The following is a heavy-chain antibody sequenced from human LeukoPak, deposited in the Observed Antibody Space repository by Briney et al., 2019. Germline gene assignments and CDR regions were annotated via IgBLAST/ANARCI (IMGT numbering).Heavy chain of an antibody. CDR2: IYYSGST. V-gene: IGHV4-59*08. J-gene: IGHJ4*02. D-gene: IGHD6-6*01. CDR1: GGSISNYY. CDR3: ARHKYSSSSPFDF. Sequence: SEALPLTCTVSGGSISNYYWSWIRQPPGKGLEWIGYIYYSGSTNYNPSLKSRVTISVDTSKNQFSLKLSSVTAADTAVYYCARHKYSSSSPFDFWGQGTLVTVSS.